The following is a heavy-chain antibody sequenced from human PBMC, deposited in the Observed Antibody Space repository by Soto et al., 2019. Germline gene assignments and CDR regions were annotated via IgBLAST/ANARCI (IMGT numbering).Heavy chain of an antibody. CDR2: INSDGRSI. CDR1: GFTFSYSW. D-gene: IGHD2-15*01. V-gene: IGHV3-74*01. Sequence: EVQLLESGGGLVQPGGSLRLSCAASGFTFSYSWMHWVRQVPGKGLEWVSRINSDGRSISYADSVKGRFTISRDNAKNTLYLQMNSLRVEDTAFYYCARDGPDDWLDASGFEYWGQGTPVTVSS. CDR3: ARDGPDDWLDASGFEY. J-gene: IGHJ4*02.